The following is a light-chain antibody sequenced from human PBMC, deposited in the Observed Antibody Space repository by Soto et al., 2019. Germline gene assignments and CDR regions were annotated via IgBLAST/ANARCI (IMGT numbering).Light chain of an antibody. J-gene: IGLJ1*01. V-gene: IGLV7-43*01. CDR2: GTS. Sequence: QAVVTQEPSLTVSPGGTFTLTFASSTGAVTSDYSPNWFQQKPGQAPRPLIYGTSNKHSWTPARFPGSLLGGKAALTLSGVQPEDEAEYYCLLYYGGAHVFGTGTKVTVL. CDR3: LLYYGGAHV. CDR1: TGAVTSDYS.